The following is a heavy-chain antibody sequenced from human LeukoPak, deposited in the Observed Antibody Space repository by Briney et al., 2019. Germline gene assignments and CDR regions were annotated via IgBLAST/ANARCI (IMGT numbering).Heavy chain of an antibody. CDR1: GYTFTSYG. Sequence: GASVKVSCKASGYTFTSYGISWVRQAPGQGLEWMGWMNPNSGNTGYAQKFQGRVTITRNTSISTAYMELSSLRSEDTAVYYCARGPHYYGSGSGVDVWGKGTTVTVSS. J-gene: IGHJ6*04. CDR2: MNPNSGNT. CDR3: ARGPHYYGSGSGVDV. V-gene: IGHV1-8*03. D-gene: IGHD3-10*01.